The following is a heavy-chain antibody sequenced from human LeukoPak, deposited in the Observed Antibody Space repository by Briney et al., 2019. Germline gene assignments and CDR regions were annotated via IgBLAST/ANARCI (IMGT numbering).Heavy chain of an antibody. D-gene: IGHD3-16*02. CDR2: IYHSGST. CDR3: ASSIMITFGGVIALDY. CDR1: GFTFSSYW. V-gene: IGHV4-4*02. Sequence: GSLRLSCAASGFTFSSYWMSWVRQAPGKGLEWIGSIYHSGSTNYNPSLKSRVTISVDKSKNQFSLKLSSVTAADTAVYYCASSIMITFGGVIALDYWGQGTLVTVSS. J-gene: IGHJ4*02.